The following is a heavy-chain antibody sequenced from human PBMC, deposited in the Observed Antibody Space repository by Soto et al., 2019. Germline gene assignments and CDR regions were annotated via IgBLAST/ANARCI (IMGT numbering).Heavy chain of an antibody. CDR3: ARHHGPTTSENWFDP. CDR1: GYTFFTYD. J-gene: IGHJ5*02. D-gene: IGHD5-12*01. CDR2: ISTYSGDT. V-gene: IGHV1-18*01. Sequence: GASVKVSCKASGYTFFTYDISWGRQATGQGLEWMGWISTYSGDTKYAQKFQGRVTMTTDTSTATAYLELRSLRSDDTAVYYCARHHGPTTSENWFDPWGQGTLVTVSS.